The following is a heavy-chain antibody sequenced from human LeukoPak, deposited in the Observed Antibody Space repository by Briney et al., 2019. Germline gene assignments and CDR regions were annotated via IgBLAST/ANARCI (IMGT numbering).Heavy chain of an antibody. CDR3: ARDSPNYYDSSGYYTESPFDS. Sequence: PSETLSLTCTVSGGSISSSSHYWNWIRQPAGKGLEWIGRIYTSGSTNYNPSLKSRVTISVDTSMNQFPLKLSSVTAADTAVYYCARDSPNYYDSSGYYTESPFDSWGQGTLVTVSS. V-gene: IGHV4-61*02. D-gene: IGHD3-22*01. CDR2: IYTSGST. J-gene: IGHJ4*02. CDR1: GGSISSSSHY.